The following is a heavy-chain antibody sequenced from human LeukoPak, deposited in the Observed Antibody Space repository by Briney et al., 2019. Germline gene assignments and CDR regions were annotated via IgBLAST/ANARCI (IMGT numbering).Heavy chain of an antibody. CDR1: GYTFTGYY. CDR3: ARDGDYYMRSWFDP. D-gene: IGHD4-17*01. CDR2: INPNSGGT. J-gene: IGHJ5*02. V-gene: IGHV1-2*02. Sequence: ASVKVSCKASGYTFTGYYMHWVRQAPGQGLEWMGWINPNSGGTIYAQKFQGRVTMTRDTSNSTAYMELSRLRSDDTAVYYCARDGDYYMRSWFDPWGQGTLVTVSS.